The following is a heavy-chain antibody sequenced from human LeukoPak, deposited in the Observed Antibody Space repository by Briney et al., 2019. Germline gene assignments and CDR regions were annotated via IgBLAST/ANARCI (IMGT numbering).Heavy chain of an antibody. D-gene: IGHD5-18*01. CDR1: GFTFTSYA. Sequence: TGGSLRLSCAASGFTFTSYAMSWVRQAPGKGLEWVSVISRSGGSTYYADSVKGRFTISRDNSKNTLYLQMNSLRVEDTAVYYCAKGDTAMAEYYYYYAMDVWGQGTTVTVSS. J-gene: IGHJ6*02. CDR3: AKGDTAMAEYYYYYAMDV. CDR2: ISRSGGST. V-gene: IGHV3-23*01.